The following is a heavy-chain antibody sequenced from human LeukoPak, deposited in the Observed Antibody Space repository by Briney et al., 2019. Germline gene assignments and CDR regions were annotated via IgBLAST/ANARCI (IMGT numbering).Heavy chain of an antibody. D-gene: IGHD6-19*01. J-gene: IGHJ4*02. CDR2: LYPGDSDS. V-gene: IGHV5-51*01. CDR1: GYSFFSNYW. Sequence: GESLKISCKAYGYSFFSNYWIAWVRQMPGKGLEWMGILYPGDSDSRYSPSFQGQVTISADKSISTAYLQWSSLKASDTAMYYCARLVRSGWYYDYWGQGTLVTVSS. CDR3: ARLVRSGWYYDY.